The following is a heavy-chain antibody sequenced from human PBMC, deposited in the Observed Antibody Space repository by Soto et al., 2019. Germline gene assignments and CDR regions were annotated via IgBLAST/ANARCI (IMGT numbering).Heavy chain of an antibody. Sequence: GGSLRLSCAASGFTFSSYAMSWVRQAPGKGLEWVSAISGSGGSTYYADSVKGRFTISRDNSKNTLYLQMNSLRAEDTAVYYCAKDPHYLPKVYYFDYWGQGTLVTVSS. CDR1: GFTFSSYA. J-gene: IGHJ4*02. D-gene: IGHD3-10*01. CDR3: AKDPHYLPKVYYFDY. V-gene: IGHV3-23*01. CDR2: ISGSGGST.